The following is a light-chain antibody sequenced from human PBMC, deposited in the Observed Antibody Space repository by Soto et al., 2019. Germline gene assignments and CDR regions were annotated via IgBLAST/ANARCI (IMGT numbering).Light chain of an antibody. CDR3: QLYGSSPPRYT. V-gene: IGKV3-20*01. CDR2: AAS. Sequence: ESVLTQSPGTLSLSPGERAALSCRASQSVSSSYLAWYQQKSGQAPRLLIYAASPRATGIPDRFSGSGSGTDFTLTISRLEPEDFAVYFCQLYGSSPPRYTFGQGTKLEIK. J-gene: IGKJ2*01. CDR1: QSVSSSY.